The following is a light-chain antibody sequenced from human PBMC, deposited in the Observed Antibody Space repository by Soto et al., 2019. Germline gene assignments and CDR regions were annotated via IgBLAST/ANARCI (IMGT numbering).Light chain of an antibody. CDR3: QHRHN. CDR1: QSVSID. J-gene: IGKJ3*01. V-gene: IGKV3-11*01. Sequence: EVVLTQSPATLSLSPGDRATLSCRASQSVSIDCAWYQQKPGQAPRLLIYDASNRATGIPARFSGSGSGTDFTLTISSLEPEDFAVYYCQHRHNFGPGTKVDIK. CDR2: DAS.